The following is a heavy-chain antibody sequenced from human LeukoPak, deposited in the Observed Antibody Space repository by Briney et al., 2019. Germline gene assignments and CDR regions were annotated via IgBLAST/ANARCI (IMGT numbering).Heavy chain of an antibody. Sequence: GRSLRLSCAASGFTFDDYAMHWVRQAPGKGLEWVAFIRYDGSNKYYADSVKGRFTISRDNSKNTLYLQMNSLRAEDTAVYYCAKDLRATIDYWGQGTLVTVSS. J-gene: IGHJ4*02. CDR3: AKDLRATIDY. V-gene: IGHV3-30*02. D-gene: IGHD1-26*01. CDR1: GFTFDDYA. CDR2: IRYDGSNK.